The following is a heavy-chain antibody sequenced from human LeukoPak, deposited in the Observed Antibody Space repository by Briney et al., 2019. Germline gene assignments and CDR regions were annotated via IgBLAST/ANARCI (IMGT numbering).Heavy chain of an antibody. D-gene: IGHD3-22*01. V-gene: IGHV3-21*01. CDR2: ISSSSSYI. CDR1: GFTFSSYS. Sequence: GGSLRHSCAASGFTFSSYSMNWVRQAPGKGLEWVSSISSSSSYIYYADSVKGRFTISRDNAKNSLFLQMNSLRAEDTAVYYCATPYYYDSSGYYAYWGQGTLVTLSS. J-gene: IGHJ4*02. CDR3: ATPYYYDSSGYYAY.